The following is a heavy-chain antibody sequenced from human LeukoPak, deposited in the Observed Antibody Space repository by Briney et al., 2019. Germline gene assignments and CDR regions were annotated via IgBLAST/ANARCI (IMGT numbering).Heavy chain of an antibody. CDR1: GFTFSSYG. Sequence: GGSLRLSCAASGFTFSSYGMHWVRQAPGKGLEWVAVIWYDGSNKYYADSVKGRFTISRDNSKNTLYLQMNSLRAEDTAVYYCARDRATVTRGYFDLWGRGTLVTVSS. J-gene: IGHJ2*01. CDR3: ARDRATVTRGYFDL. D-gene: IGHD4-17*01. CDR2: IWYDGSNK. V-gene: IGHV3-33*01.